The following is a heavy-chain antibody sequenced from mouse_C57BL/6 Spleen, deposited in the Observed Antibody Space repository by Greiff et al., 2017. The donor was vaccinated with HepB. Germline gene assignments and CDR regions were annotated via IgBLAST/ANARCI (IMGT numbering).Heavy chain of an antibody. Sequence: QVQLQQPGAELVMPGASVKLSCKASGYTFTSYWMHWVKQRPGQGLEWIGEIDPSDSYTNYNQKFKGKSTLTVDKSSSTAYMQLSSLTSEDSAVYYCARYHYGGFAYWGQGTLVTVSA. V-gene: IGHV1-69*01. CDR2: IDPSDSYT. D-gene: IGHD1-2*01. CDR3: ARYHYGGFAY. J-gene: IGHJ3*01. CDR1: GYTFTSYW.